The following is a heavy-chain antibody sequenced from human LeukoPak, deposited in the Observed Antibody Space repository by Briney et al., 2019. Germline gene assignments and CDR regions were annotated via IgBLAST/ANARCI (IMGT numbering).Heavy chain of an antibody. Sequence: GGSLRLSCAASGXTFTNAWVSWVRQAPGKGQEWVGRIKSNTDGGTADYAAPVKGRFTISRDDSKNTLYLQMNSLKVEDTALYYCGSGSRIDYWGQGTLVTVSS. CDR3: GSGSRIDY. CDR1: GXTFTNAW. D-gene: IGHD3-22*01. V-gene: IGHV3-15*01. J-gene: IGHJ4*02. CDR2: IKSNTDGGTA.